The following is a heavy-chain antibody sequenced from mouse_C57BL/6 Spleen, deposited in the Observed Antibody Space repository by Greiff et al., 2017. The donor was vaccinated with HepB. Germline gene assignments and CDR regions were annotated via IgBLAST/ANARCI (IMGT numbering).Heavy chain of an antibody. CDR1: GYTFTSYW. CDR2: IDPSDSYT. V-gene: IGHV1-50*01. Sequence: QVQLQQPGAELVKPGASVKLSCKASGYTFTSYWMQWVKQRPGQGLEWIGEIDPSDSYTNYNQKFKGKATLTVDTSSSTAYMQLSSLTSEDSAVYYCARGSHMRDVWGTGTTVTVSS. CDR3: ARGSHMRDV. J-gene: IGHJ1*03. D-gene: IGHD6-5*01.